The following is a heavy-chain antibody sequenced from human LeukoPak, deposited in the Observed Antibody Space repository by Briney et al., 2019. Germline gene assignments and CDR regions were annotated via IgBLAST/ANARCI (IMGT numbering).Heavy chain of an antibody. V-gene: IGHV1-18*01. CDR3: ARDYGSGSHNWFDP. D-gene: IGHD3-10*01. CDR1: GYTFTSYG. CDR2: ISAYNGNT. J-gene: IGHJ5*02. Sequence: ASVKVSCKASGYTFTSYGISWVRQAPGQGLEWMGWISAYNGNTNYAQKLQGRVTMTTDTSTSTAYIELRSLRSDDTAVYYCARDYGSGSHNWFDPWGQGTLVTVSS.